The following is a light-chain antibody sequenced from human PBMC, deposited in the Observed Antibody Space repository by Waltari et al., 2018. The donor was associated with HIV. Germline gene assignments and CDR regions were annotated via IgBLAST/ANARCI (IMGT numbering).Light chain of an antibody. J-gene: IGLJ1*01. V-gene: IGLV1-40*01. CDR1: SSNVGADYE. Sequence: QSVLTQPPSVSGAPGQRVPSSCTGRSSNVGADYEVHWYQQLPGISPKLLIHGNNNPPSGVPDRFSGSKSGTSASLAITGLQAEDEAVYSCQSYDSSLSGYVFGTGTKVTVL. CDR2: GNN. CDR3: QSYDSSLSGYV.